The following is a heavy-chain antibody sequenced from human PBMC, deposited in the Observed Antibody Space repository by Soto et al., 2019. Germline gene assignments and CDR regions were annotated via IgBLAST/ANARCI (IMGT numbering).Heavy chain of an antibody. CDR3: AGQYYYDSSGYYPK. V-gene: IGHV4-31*03. D-gene: IGHD3-22*01. Sequence: SETLSLTCTVSGGSISSGGYYWSWIRQHPGKGLEWIGYIYYSGSTYYNPSLKSRVTISVDTSKNQFSLKLSSVTAADTAVYYCAGQYYYDSSGYYPKWGQGTLVTVSS. CDR2: IYYSGST. J-gene: IGHJ4*02. CDR1: GGSISSGGYY.